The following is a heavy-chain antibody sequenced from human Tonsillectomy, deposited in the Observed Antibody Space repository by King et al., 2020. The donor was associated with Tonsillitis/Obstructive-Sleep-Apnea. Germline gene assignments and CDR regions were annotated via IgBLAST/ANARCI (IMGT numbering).Heavy chain of an antibody. J-gene: IGHJ4*02. CDR1: GYTFTWYY. CDR2: INPSSDFT. CDR3: ARDDVVGRYIDS. Sequence: QLVQSGAEVKTPGASVKVSCKASGYTFTWYYIHWVRQARGQGLEGMGIINPSSDFTTYAQKFQGRVTMTTDTSASTVYLVLSSLRSEDTAVYYCARDDVVGRYIDSWGQGTLVTVSS. V-gene: IGHV1-46*01. D-gene: IGHD1-14*01.